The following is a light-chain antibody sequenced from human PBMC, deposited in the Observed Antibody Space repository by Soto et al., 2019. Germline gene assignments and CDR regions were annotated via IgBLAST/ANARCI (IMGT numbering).Light chain of an antibody. Sequence: QSVLTQPPSVSGTPGQSVTISCSGSSSNIGSNTVSWYQHLPGTAPKLLIYHDDQRPSGVPDRFSGSKSDTTASLAISGLQSEDEATYYCAPWDYSLNAPLFGGGTQLTVL. CDR2: HDD. CDR1: SSNIGSNT. J-gene: IGLJ2*01. V-gene: IGLV1-44*01. CDR3: APWDYSLNAPL.